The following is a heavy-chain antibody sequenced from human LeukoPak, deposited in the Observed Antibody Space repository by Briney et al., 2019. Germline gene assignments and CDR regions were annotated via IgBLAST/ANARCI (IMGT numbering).Heavy chain of an antibody. J-gene: IGHJ4*02. CDR1: GGSISSGGYY. Sequence: PSETLSLTCTVSGGSISSGGYYWSWIRQPPGKGLEWIGYIYYSGSTNYNPSLESRVTISVDTSKNQFSLKLSSVTAADTAVYYCGRHVPYFDYWGQGTLVTVSS. CDR2: IYYSGST. V-gene: IGHV4-61*08. CDR3: GRHVPYFDY.